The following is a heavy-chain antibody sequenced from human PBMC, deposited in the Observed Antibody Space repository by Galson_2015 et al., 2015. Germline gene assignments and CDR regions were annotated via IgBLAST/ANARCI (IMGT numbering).Heavy chain of an antibody. V-gene: IGHV1-24*01. J-gene: IGHJ5*02. Sequence: SVKVSCKVSGYTLTELSMHWVRQAPGKGLEWMGGLDPEDGETIYAQEFQGRVTMTEDTSTDTAYMELSSLRSEDTAVYYCATVRGGTTRWFDPWGQGTLVTVSA. CDR2: LDPEDGET. CDR1: GYTLTELS. D-gene: IGHD1-7*01. CDR3: ATVRGGTTRWFDP.